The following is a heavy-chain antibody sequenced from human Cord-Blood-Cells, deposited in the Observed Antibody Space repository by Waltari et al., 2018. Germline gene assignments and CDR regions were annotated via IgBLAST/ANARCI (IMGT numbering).Heavy chain of an antibody. CDR3: ARFLDPGSGKKWYFDL. V-gene: IGHV1-8*02. J-gene: IGHJ2*01. D-gene: IGHD3-3*01. CDR2: MNPNSGNT. CDR1: GYTFTRYD. Sequence: QVQLVQSGAEVKKPGAPVKVSCKASGYTFTRYDINWVRQATAQGLEWMGWMNPNSGNTGYAQKFQGRVTMTRNTSISTAYMELSSLRSEDTAVYYCARFLDPGSGKKWYFDLWGRGTLVTVSS.